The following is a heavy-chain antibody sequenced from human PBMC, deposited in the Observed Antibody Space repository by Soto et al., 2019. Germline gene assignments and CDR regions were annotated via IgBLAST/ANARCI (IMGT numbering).Heavy chain of an antibody. CDR1: GYTFTSYG. CDR2: ISAYNGNT. CDR3: ARDEAVTGYYDFWSGFHYYYVDV. Sequence: QVQLVQSGAEVKKPGALVKVSCKASGYTFTSYGISWVRQAPGQGLEWMGWISAYNGNTNYAQKLQGRVTMTTDTSTSTAYMELRSLRSDDTAVYYCARDEAVTGYYDFWSGFHYYYVDVWGKGTTVTVSS. V-gene: IGHV1-18*01. J-gene: IGHJ6*03. D-gene: IGHD3-3*01.